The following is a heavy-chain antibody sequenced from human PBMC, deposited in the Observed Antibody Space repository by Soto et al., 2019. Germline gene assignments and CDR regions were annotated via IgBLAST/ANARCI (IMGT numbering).Heavy chain of an antibody. CDR3: ARSLSEPQYYFDY. Sequence: GGSLRLSCAASGFTFSSYGMHWVRQAPGKGLEWVAVIWYDGSNKYYADSVKGRFTISRDNSKNTLYLQMNSLRAEDTAVYYWARSLSEPQYYFDYWGQGTLVTVSS. V-gene: IGHV3-33*01. CDR1: GFTFSSYG. CDR2: IWYDGSNK. J-gene: IGHJ4*02.